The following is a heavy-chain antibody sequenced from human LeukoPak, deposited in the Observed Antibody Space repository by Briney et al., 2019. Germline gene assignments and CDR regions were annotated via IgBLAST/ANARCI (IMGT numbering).Heavy chain of an antibody. CDR1: GGSISSSTYY. D-gene: IGHD1-26*01. V-gene: IGHV4-39*01. J-gene: IGHJ4*02. CDR3: ASLRERSYYARGFDY. CDR2: IYYSGST. Sequence: SETLSLTCTVSGGSISSSTYYWGWIRQPPGKGLAWIGSIYYSGSTYYNPSLKSRVTISVDTSKNQFSLKLSSVTAADTAVYYCASLRERSYYARGFDYWGQGTLVTVSS.